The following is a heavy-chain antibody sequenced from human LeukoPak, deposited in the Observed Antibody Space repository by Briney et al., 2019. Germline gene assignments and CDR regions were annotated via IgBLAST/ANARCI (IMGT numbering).Heavy chain of an antibody. V-gene: IGHV3-7*01. Sequence: GGSLRLSCAASGFAFSTYWMSWVRLAPGKGLEWVANIKQDGGLKYYVDSVKGRFSISRDNAKNSLYLQMNSLRAEDTAIYYCARIAYCGDDCLDAFDIWGQGTMVTVSS. CDR1: GFAFSTYW. J-gene: IGHJ3*02. D-gene: IGHD2-21*02. CDR2: IKQDGGLK. CDR3: ARIAYCGDDCLDAFDI.